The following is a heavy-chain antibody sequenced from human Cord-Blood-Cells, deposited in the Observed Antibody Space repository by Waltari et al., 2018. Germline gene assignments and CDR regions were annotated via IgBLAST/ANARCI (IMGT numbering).Heavy chain of an antibody. CDR3: AKGLDIVGATIDDAFDI. CDR1: GFTFDDYA. J-gene: IGHJ3*02. Sequence: EVQLVESGGGLVQPGRSLRLSCAASGFTFDDYAMHWVRQAPGKGLEWVSGISWNSGSIGYADSVKGRFTISRDNAKNSLYLQMNSLRAEDTALYYCAKGLDIVGATIDDAFDIWGQGTMVTVSS. V-gene: IGHV3-9*01. D-gene: IGHD1-26*01. CDR2: ISWNSGSI.